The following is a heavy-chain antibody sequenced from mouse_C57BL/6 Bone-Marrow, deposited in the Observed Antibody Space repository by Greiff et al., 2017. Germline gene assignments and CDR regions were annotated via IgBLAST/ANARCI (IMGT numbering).Heavy chain of an antibody. CDR2: INPYNGGT. J-gene: IGHJ4*01. CDR3: AAITTVVDYYAMDY. V-gene: IGHV1-19*01. CDR1: GYTFTDYY. Sequence: VQLQQSGPVLVKPGASVKMSCKASGYTFTDYYMNWVKQSHGKSLEWIGVINPYNGGTSYNQKFKGKATFTVDKSSSKAYMELNSLTSEDSAVYYCAAITTVVDYYAMDYWGQGTSVTVSS. D-gene: IGHD1-1*01.